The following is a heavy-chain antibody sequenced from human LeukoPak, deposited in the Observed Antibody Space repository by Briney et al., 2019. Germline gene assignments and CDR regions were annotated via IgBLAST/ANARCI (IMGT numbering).Heavy chain of an antibody. CDR1: GFTFNNHA. CDR2: ISGSSDII. CDR3: AREDYYDSGSNDY. V-gene: IGHV3-23*01. J-gene: IGHJ4*02. D-gene: IGHD3-22*01. Sequence: PGGSLRLSCAASGFTFNNHAMRWVRQAPGKGLEWVSAISGSSDIIYYADSVKGRFTISRDNSKNTLYLQMNSLRAEDTAVYYCAREDYYDSGSNDYWGQGTLVTVSS.